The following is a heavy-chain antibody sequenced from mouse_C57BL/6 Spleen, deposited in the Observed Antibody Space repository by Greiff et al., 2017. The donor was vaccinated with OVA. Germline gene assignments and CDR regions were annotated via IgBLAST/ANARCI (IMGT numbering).Heavy chain of an antibody. D-gene: IGHD4-1*01. V-gene: IGHV1-82*01. CDR3: ARSGDWGYFDY. J-gene: IGHJ2*01. Sequence: QVQLQQSGPELVKPGASVKISCKASGYAFSSSWMNWVKQRPGKGLEWIGRIYPGDGDTNYNGKFKGKATLTADKSSSTAYMQLSSLTSEDSAVXCCARSGDWGYFDYWGQGTTLTVSS. CDR1: GYAFSSSW. CDR2: IYPGDGDT.